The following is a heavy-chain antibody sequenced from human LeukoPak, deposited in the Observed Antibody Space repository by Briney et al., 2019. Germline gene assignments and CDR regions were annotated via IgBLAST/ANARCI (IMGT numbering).Heavy chain of an antibody. CDR3: ANNAEYCFDY. CDR1: GFTFSSYG. CDR2: ISGSGGST. V-gene: IGHV3-23*01. Sequence: GGTLRLSCAASGFTFSSYGMSWVRQAPGKGLEWVSAISGSGGSTYYADSVKGRFTISRDNSKNTLYLQMNSLRAEDTAVYYCANNAEYCFDYWGQGTLVTVSS. D-gene: IGHD3-10*01. J-gene: IGHJ4*02.